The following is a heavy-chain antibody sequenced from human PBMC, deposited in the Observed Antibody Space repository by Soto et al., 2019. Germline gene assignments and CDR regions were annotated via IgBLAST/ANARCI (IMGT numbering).Heavy chain of an antibody. CDR3: ARASHITIFGVVIEAYYFDY. CDR1: GGSVSSGSYY. D-gene: IGHD3-3*01. Sequence: SETLSLTCTVSGGSVSSGSYYWSWIRQPPGKGLEWIGYIYYSGSTNYNPSLKSRVTISVDTSKNQFSLKLSSVTAADTAVYYCARASHITIFGVVIEAYYFDYWGQGTLVTVSS. CDR2: IYYSGST. J-gene: IGHJ4*02. V-gene: IGHV4-61*01.